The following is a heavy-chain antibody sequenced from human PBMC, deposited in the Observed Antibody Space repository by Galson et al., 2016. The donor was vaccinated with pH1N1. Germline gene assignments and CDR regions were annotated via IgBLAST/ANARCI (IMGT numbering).Heavy chain of an antibody. CDR3: ARDRYYYDSSGYFVNWFDP. CDR2: ISYDGSNK. J-gene: IGHJ5*02. Sequence: SLRLSCAPSGFTFSSYAMHWVRQAPGKGLEWVAVISYDGSNKFYADSVKGRFTISRDNSKNTLYLQMNSLRAEDTAVYYCARDRYYYDSSGYFVNWFDPWGQGTLVTVSS. CDR1: GFTFSSYA. V-gene: IGHV3-30-3*01. D-gene: IGHD3-22*01.